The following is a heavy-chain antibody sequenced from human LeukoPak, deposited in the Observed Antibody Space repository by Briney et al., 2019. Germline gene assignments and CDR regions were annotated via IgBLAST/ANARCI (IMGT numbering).Heavy chain of an antibody. CDR2: INTDRSST. CDR1: GFTFGNYW. J-gene: IGHJ4*02. V-gene: IGHV3-74*01. CDR3: ARAGYCSGGSCYFDY. Sequence: PGGSLRLSCAASGFTFGNYWMHWVRQAPGKGLVWVSRINTDRSSTSDADSVRGRVTISRDNGKNTLYLQMNSLSAEDTAVYFCARAGYCSGGSCYFDYWGQGTQVFVSS. D-gene: IGHD2-15*01.